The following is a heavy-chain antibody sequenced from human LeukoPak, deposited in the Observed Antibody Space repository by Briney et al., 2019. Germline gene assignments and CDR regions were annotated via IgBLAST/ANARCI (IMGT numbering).Heavy chain of an antibody. CDR1: GITFSRFW. J-gene: IGHJ4*02. CDR3: ARDGGWWRFDF. CDR2: INQDGSET. Sequence: GGSLRLSCAASGITFSRFWMSWVRQAPGKGLQWVANINQDGSETHYVDSVRGRFTISRDNDKNSLYLQMNNLRAEDTAMYYCARDGGWWRFDFWGQGALVTVSS. D-gene: IGHD2-8*02. V-gene: IGHV3-7*03.